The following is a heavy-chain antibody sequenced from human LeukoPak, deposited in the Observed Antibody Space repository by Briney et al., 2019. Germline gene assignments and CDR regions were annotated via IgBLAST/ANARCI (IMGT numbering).Heavy chain of an antibody. CDR1: GFTFSSYS. D-gene: IGHD3-3*01. V-gene: IGHV3-21*04. Sequence: GGSLRLSCAASGFTFSSYSMNWVRQAPGKGLEWVSSISSSSSYIYYADSVKGRFTISRDNAKNSLYLQMNSLRAEDTAVYYCARLTIFGVVPNWFDPWGQGTLVTVSS. CDR2: ISSSSSYI. CDR3: ARLTIFGVVPNWFDP. J-gene: IGHJ5*02.